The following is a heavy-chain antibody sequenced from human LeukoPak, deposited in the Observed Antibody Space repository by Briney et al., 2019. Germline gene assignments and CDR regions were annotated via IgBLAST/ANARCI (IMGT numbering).Heavy chain of an antibody. CDR2: ILGSGGGDTT. Sequence: GGSLRPSCAASGFTFSSYAMSWVRQAPGKGLEWVSSILGSGGGDTTYYADSVKGRFTISRDNSKNTLYLHMNSLRVEDAAVYYCARHRGISTRDFEYWGQGTLVTVSS. CDR3: ARHRGISTRDFEY. J-gene: IGHJ4*02. D-gene: IGHD3-16*01. CDR1: GFTFSSYA. V-gene: IGHV3-23*01.